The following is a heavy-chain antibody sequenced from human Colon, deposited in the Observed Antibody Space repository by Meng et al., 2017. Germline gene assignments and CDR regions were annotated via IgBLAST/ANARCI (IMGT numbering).Heavy chain of an antibody. CDR1: GFTFDSYA. D-gene: IGHD2-21*02. CDR3: ARAFLTGDLTYYFDY. Sequence: EVQLLESGGNLVQPGGSLRLSCAASGFTFDSYAMSWVRQAPGKGLEWVSGISGIGISTYYADSVKGRFTISRDRSKNTLYLQMNSLRAEDTALYYCARAFLTGDLTYYFDYWGQGTLVTVSS. CDR2: ISGIGIST. V-gene: IGHV3-23*01. J-gene: IGHJ4*02.